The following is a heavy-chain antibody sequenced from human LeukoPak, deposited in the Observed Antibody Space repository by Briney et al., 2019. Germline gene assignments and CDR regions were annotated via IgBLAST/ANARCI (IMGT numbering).Heavy chain of an antibody. CDR3: ASSLVQPYYYYYGMDV. J-gene: IGHJ6*02. D-gene: IGHD6-6*01. Sequence: GESLKISCKGFGYSFTSYWIAWVRQMPGKGLEWMGIIYPGDSDTRYSPSFQGQVTISADKSISTAYLQWSSLKASDTAMYYCASSLVQPYYYYYGMDVWGQGTTVTVSS. CDR1: GYSFTSYW. CDR2: IYPGDSDT. V-gene: IGHV5-51*01.